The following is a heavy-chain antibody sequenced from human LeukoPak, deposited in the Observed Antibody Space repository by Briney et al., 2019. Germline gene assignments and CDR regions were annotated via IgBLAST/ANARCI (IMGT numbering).Heavy chain of an antibody. V-gene: IGHV1-2*04. Sequence: ASVKVSCKASGYTFTGYYMHWVRQAPGQGLEWMGWINPNSGGTNYAQKFQGWVTMTRDTSISTAYMELSRLRSDDTAVYYCALLGYSSSWYYYGMDVWGQGTTVTVSS. CDR2: INPNSGGT. CDR1: GYTFTGYY. D-gene: IGHD6-13*01. CDR3: ALLGYSSSWYYYGMDV. J-gene: IGHJ6*02.